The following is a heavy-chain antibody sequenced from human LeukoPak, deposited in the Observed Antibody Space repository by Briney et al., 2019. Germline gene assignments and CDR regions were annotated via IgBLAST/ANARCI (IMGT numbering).Heavy chain of an antibody. CDR1: GSTFGDYY. D-gene: IGHD1-1*01. Sequence: GGSLRLSCAASGSTFGDYYMSWVRQAPGKGLEWVSYISGSSGDTKYADSVKGRFTISRDNAENSLYLQVNSLRAEDTAVYYCARGTGTTAYLDYWGQGTPVTVSS. CDR2: ISGSSGDT. V-gene: IGHV3-11*06. CDR3: ARGTGTTAYLDY. J-gene: IGHJ4*02.